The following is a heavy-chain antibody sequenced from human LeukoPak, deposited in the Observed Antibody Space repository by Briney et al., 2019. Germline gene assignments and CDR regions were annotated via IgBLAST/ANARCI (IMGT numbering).Heavy chain of an antibody. Sequence: PSQTLSLTCTVSGASISIGFYYWSWIRQHPGKGLEWIGCIYYSGSTYYNPSLKSRVTMSVDTSKNQFSLKLSSVTAADTAVYYCARGPYRNSFDYWGQGTLVTVSS. CDR1: GASISIGFYY. CDR3: ARGPYRNSFDY. D-gene: IGHD4-11*01. V-gene: IGHV4-31*03. J-gene: IGHJ4*02. CDR2: IYYSGST.